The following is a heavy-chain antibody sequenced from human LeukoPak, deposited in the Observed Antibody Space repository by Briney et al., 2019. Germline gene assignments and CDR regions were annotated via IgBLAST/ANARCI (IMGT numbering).Heavy chain of an antibody. V-gene: IGHV4-39*01. J-gene: IGHJ5*02. CDR3: ARNRYYYGSGNYGVPNWFDP. Sequence: PSETLSLTCTVSGGSISSNSFYWGWIRQPPGKGLEWIGSIYHSRSTYYNPSLKSRVTISVDTSKNQFSLKLSSVTVADTAVYYCARNRYYYGSGNYGVPNWFDPWGQGTLVTVSS. D-gene: IGHD3-10*01. CDR1: GGSISSNSFY. CDR2: IYHSRST.